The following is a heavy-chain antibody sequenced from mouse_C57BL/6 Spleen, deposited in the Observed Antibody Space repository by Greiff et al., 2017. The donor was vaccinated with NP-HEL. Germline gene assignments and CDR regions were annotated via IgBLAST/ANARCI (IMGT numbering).Heavy chain of an antibody. J-gene: IGHJ4*01. Sequence: EVQVVESGEGLVKPGGSLKLSCAASGFTFSSYAMSWVRQTPEKRLEWVAYISSGGDYIYYADTVKGRFTISRDNARNTLYLQMSSLKSEDTAMYYCTRDHDYDGGSYYYAMDYWGQGTSVTVSS. V-gene: IGHV5-9-1*02. CDR3: TRDHDYDGGSYYYAMDY. D-gene: IGHD2-4*01. CDR2: ISSGGDYI. CDR1: GFTFSSYA.